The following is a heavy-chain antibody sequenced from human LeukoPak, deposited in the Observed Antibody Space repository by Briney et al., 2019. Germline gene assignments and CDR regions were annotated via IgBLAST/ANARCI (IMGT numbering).Heavy chain of an antibody. CDR1: GYTFTSYY. J-gene: IGHJ6*03. CDR2: INPSGGST. Sequence: GASVKVSCKASGYTFTSYYMHWVRQAPGQGLEWMGIINPSGGSTSYAQKFQGRVTMTRDTSTSTVYMELNSLRAEDTAVYYCARVYYGSGSLHYYYYYMDVWGKGTTVTISS. D-gene: IGHD3-10*01. CDR3: ARVYYGSGSLHYYYYYMDV. V-gene: IGHV1-46*01.